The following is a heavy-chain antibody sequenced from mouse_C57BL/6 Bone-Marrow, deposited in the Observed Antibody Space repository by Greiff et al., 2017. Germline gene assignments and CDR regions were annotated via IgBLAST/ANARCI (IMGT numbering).Heavy chain of an antibody. CDR2: ISDGGSYT. V-gene: IGHV5-4*01. CDR1: GFTFSSYA. CDR3: ARDKGWFAY. J-gene: IGHJ3*01. Sequence: EVHLVESGGGLVKPGGSLKLSCAASGFTFSSYAMSWVRQTPEKRLEWVATISDGGSYTYYPDNVKGRFTISRDNAKNNLYLQMSHLKSEDTAMYYCARDKGWFAYWGQGTLVTVSA.